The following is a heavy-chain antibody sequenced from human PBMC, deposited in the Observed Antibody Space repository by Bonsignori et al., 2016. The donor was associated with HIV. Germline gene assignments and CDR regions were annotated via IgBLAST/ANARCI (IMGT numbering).Heavy chain of an antibody. Sequence: GGSLRLSCAASGFTFSSYSMNWVRQAPGKGLEWVSYISSSSSTIYYADSVKGRFTISRDNAKNSLYLQMNSLRDEDTAVYYCARDRGRGYSGYVPYYFDYWGQGTLVTVSS. CDR2: ISSSSSTI. D-gene: IGHD5-12*01. J-gene: IGHJ4*02. CDR1: GFTFSSYS. V-gene: IGHV3-48*02. CDR3: ARDRGRGYSGYVPYYFDY.